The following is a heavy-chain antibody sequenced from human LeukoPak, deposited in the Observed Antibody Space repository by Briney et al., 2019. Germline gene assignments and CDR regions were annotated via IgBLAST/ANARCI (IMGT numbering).Heavy chain of an antibody. D-gene: IGHD3-22*01. CDR1: GFTFSSYA. Sequence: GGSLRLSCAASGFTFSSYAMSWVRQAPGKGLEWVSAISGSGGSTYYADSVKGRFTISRDNSKNTLYLQMNSLRAEDTAVYYCAKDTYADYYDSSGYYLTFDYWGQGTLVTVSS. V-gene: IGHV3-23*01. J-gene: IGHJ4*02. CDR2: ISGSGGST. CDR3: AKDTYADYYDSSGYYLTFDY.